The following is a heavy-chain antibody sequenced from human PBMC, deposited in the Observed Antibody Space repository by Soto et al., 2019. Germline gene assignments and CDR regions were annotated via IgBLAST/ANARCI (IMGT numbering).Heavy chain of an antibody. V-gene: IGHV1-3*01. CDR3: ARVGQLMTTGKAYDYYGMDV. CDR2: INAGNGNT. Sequence: SMKVSCKACRDGFASCYRRWVRQATEQRLEWMGWINAGNGNTKYSQKFQGRVPITRDTSASTAYMELSSLRSEDTAVYYRARVGQLMTTGKAYDYYGMDVWGQGTTVTVSS. J-gene: IGHJ6*02. CDR1: RDGFASCY. D-gene: IGHD4-17*01.